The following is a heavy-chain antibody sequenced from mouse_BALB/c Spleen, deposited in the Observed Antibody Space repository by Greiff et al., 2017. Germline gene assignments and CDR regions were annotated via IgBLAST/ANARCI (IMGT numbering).Heavy chain of an antibody. Sequence: VQLKQSGPELVKPGASVKISCKASGYTFTDYNMHWVKQSHGKSLEWIGYIYPYNGGTGYNQKFKSKATLTVDNSSSTAYMELRSLTSEDSAVYYCARSSIHYYDYWGQGTTLTVSS. CDR2: IYPYNGGT. CDR3: ARSSIHYYDY. D-gene: IGHD1-2*01. V-gene: IGHV1S29*02. J-gene: IGHJ2*01. CDR1: GYTFTDYN.